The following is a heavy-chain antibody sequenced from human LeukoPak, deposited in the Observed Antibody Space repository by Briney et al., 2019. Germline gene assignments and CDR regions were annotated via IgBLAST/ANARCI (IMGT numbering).Heavy chain of an antibody. CDR1: GYTFTGYY. V-gene: IGHV1-2*02. D-gene: IGHD4-17*01. J-gene: IGHJ3*02. CDR2: INPNSGGT. CDR3: AMSEDYGDAFDI. Sequence: AAVKVSCKASGYTFTGYYMHWVRQAPGQGLEWMAWINPNSGGTNYAQKFQGRVTMTRDTSISTAYMELSRLRSDDTVVYYCAMSEDYGDAFDIWGQGTMVTVSS.